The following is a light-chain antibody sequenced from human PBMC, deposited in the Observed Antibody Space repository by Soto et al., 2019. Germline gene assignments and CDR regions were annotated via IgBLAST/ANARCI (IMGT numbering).Light chain of an antibody. J-gene: IGLJ1*01. CDR1: ISDVGSYDL. CDR3: SSYTTTSNYV. CDR2: QVS. V-gene: IGLV2-14*02. Sequence: HSALTQPASVSGSPGQSITISCTGSISDVGSYDLVSWYQQHPGKAPKLMIYQVSRRPSGVSNRFFGSKSGNTASLAISGLQPEDEADYYCSSYTTTSNYVFGTGTKLTVL.